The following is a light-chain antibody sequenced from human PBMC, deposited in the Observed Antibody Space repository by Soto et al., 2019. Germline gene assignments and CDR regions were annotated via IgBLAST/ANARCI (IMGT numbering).Light chain of an antibody. CDR3: QQYNNWPPIT. V-gene: IGKV3-15*01. J-gene: IGKJ5*01. CDR1: QSVSSN. Sequence: ETVLTQSPATLSVSPGERATLSCRASQSVSSNLAWYQPKPGQAPRLXXYGASTRTNGIPARFSGSGSGTALTLTISSLQSEDFAVYYCQQYNNWPPITFGQGTRLEIK. CDR2: GAS.